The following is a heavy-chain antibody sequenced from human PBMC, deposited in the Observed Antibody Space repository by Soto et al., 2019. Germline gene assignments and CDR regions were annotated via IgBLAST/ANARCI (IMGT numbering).Heavy chain of an antibody. CDR3: TTDLWRIAVVVGSTGYFNP. CDR1: GFTFSDAW. D-gene: IGHD2-15*01. J-gene: IGHJ5*02. V-gene: IGHV3-15*01. Sequence: PGGSLRLSCAASGFTFSDAWVSWVRQAPGKGLDWVGRIKSKSDGGTTEYAAPVRGRFTISRDDSKNTLYLQMKSLKTEDTAVYYCTTDLWRIAVVVGSTGYFNPWGQGTPVTVSS. CDR2: IKSKSDGGTT.